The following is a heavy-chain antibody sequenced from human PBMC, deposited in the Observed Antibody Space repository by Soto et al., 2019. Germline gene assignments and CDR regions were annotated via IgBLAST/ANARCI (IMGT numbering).Heavy chain of an antibody. CDR1: GSTFSDHY. Sequence: GGSLRLSCIASGSTFSDHYMDWVRQAPGKGLEWVGRIGNKANSYTTEYAASVKGRFTISRDDSKNSLYLQMNSLKTEDTAVYHCTRGYSSVSIYAFDIWAQGTMVTVSS. CDR3: TRGYSSVSIYAFDI. V-gene: IGHV3-72*01. J-gene: IGHJ3*02. D-gene: IGHD2-21*01. CDR2: IGNKANSYTT.